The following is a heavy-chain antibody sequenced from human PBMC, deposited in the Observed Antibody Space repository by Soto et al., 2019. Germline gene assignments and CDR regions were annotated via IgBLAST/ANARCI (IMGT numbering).Heavy chain of an antibody. CDR2: INPSSGHT. Sequence: QVQLVQSGAEVKKPGASVRVSCKASGYTFTSYSMHWVRQAPGQGLEWMGMINPSSGHTNYAQKFQGRVTMTRDTSMNTVYMEVRSLRSEDTAVYYCARGVVVPSPIPNRSDQRDYWGQGTLVTVSS. D-gene: IGHD2-2*02. CDR3: ARGVVVPSPIPNRSDQRDY. CDR1: GYTFTSYS. V-gene: IGHV1-46*01. J-gene: IGHJ4*02.